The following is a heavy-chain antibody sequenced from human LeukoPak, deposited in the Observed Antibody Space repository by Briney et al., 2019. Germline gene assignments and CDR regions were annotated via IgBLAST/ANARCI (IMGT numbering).Heavy chain of an antibody. D-gene: IGHD1-26*01. J-gene: IGHJ1*01. CDR3: ARRRVGGTSGLYFQH. V-gene: IGHV4-34*01. Sequence: SETLSLTCAVYGGSFSGYYWSWIRQPPGKGLEWIGEINHSGSTNYNPSLKSRVTISVDTSKNQFSLKLSSVTAADTAVYYCARRRVGGTSGLYFQHWGQGTLVTVSS. CDR2: INHSGST. CDR1: GGSFSGYY.